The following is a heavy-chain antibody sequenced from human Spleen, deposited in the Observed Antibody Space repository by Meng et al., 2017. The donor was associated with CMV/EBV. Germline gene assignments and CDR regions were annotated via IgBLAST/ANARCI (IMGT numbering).Heavy chain of an antibody. J-gene: IGHJ4*02. CDR3: ARIKGRGYCGSSSCK. CDR1: GYTFTSYA. Sequence: CGYTFTSYAMHWVRQAPGQRLEWMGWSNAGNGNTKYSQEYQGRVTITRDTSASTAYMELSRLRSDDTAVYYCARIKGRGYCGSSSCKWGQGALVTVSS. CDR2: SNAGNGNT. D-gene: IGHD2-2*01. V-gene: IGHV1-3*02.